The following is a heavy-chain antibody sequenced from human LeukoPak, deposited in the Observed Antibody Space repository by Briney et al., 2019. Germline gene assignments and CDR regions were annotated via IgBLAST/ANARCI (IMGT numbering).Heavy chain of an antibody. Sequence: PGGSLRLSSAASGFTFSSNWMHWVRQAPGKGLVWVSRINGDGSTINYADSVKGRFTISRDNAKNTLYLQMNSLRAEDTAVYYCARDRGPAVMDYWGQGTLVTVSS. CDR3: ARDRGPAVMDY. CDR2: INGDGSTI. J-gene: IGHJ4*02. D-gene: IGHD2-2*03. CDR1: GFTFSSNW. V-gene: IGHV3-74*01.